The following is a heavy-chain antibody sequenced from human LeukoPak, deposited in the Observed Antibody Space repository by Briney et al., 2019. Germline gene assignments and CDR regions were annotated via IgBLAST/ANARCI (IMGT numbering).Heavy chain of an antibody. CDR2: IYTSGST. Sequence: SETLSLTCTVSGGSISSYYWSWIRQPAGKGLEWIGRIYTSGSTNYNPSLKSRVTMSVDTSKNQFSLKLSSVTAADTAVYYCARSMVRGSYYEYYFDYWGRGTLVTVSS. CDR1: GGSISSYY. V-gene: IGHV4-4*07. J-gene: IGHJ4*02. D-gene: IGHD1-26*01. CDR3: ARSMVRGSYYEYYFDY.